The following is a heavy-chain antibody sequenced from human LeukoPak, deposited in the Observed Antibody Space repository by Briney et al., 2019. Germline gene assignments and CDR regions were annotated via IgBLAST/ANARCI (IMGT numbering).Heavy chain of an antibody. D-gene: IGHD6-19*01. Sequence: PGGSLRLSCAASGFTFSSYGMHWVRQAPGKGLEWVAVISYDGSNKYYADSVKGRFTISRDNSKNTLYLQMNSLRAEDTAVYYCAKTIEQWLVQGYYYGMDVWGQGTTVTVSS. J-gene: IGHJ6*02. CDR3: AKTIEQWLVQGYYYGMDV. CDR1: GFTFSSYG. CDR2: ISYDGSNK. V-gene: IGHV3-30*18.